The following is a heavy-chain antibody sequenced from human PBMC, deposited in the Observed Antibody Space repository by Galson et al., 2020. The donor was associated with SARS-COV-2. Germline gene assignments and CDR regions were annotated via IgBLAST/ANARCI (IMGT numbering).Heavy chain of an antibody. D-gene: IGHD2-15*01. CDR2: IVVGSGNT. Sequence: SVKVSCKASGFTFTSSAVQWVRQARGQRLEWIGWIVVGSGNTNYAQKFQERVTITRDMSTRTAYMELSSLRSEDTAVYDCAAPYCSGGSGYDAFDIWGQGTMVTVSS. J-gene: IGHJ3*02. CDR1: GFTFTSSA. CDR3: AAPYCSGGSGYDAFDI. V-gene: IGHV1-58*01.